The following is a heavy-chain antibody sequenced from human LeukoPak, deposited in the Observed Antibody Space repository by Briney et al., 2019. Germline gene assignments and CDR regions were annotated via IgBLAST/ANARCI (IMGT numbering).Heavy chain of an antibody. CDR2: ISSSSSYI. D-gene: IGHD1-26*01. CDR1: GFTFSSYS. V-gene: IGHV3-21*01. CDR3: ARDQDGSYSFDY. Sequence: GGSLRLSCAASGFTFSSYSMNWVRQAPGKGLEWVSSISSSSSYIYYADSVKGRFTISRDNAKNSLYLQMNSPRAEDTAVYPCARDQDGSYSFDYRGQGTLVTVSS. J-gene: IGHJ4*02.